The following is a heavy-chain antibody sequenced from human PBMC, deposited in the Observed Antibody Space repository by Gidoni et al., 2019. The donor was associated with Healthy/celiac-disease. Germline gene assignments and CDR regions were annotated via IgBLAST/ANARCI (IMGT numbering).Heavy chain of an antibody. CDR3: ARDGPALRFLEWLYPQPQYYYGMDV. D-gene: IGHD3-3*01. CDR1: GFTFSSYG. J-gene: IGHJ6*02. Sequence: QVQLVESGGGVVQPGRSLRLSCAASGFTFSSYGMHWVRQAPGKGLEWVAVIWYDGSNKYYADSVKGRFTISRDNSKNTLYLQMNSLRAEDTAVYYCARDGPALRFLEWLYPQPQYYYGMDVWGQGTTVTVSS. CDR2: IWYDGSNK. V-gene: IGHV3-33*01.